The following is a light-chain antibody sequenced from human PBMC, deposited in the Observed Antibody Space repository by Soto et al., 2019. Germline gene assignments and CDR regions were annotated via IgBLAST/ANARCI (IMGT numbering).Light chain of an antibody. CDR2: DVT. CDR1: SSDVGCYNY. J-gene: IGLJ1*01. V-gene: IGLV2-14*01. Sequence: LTQPASVSGSPGQSITISCTGTSSDVGCYNYVSWYQQHPVKAPKLMIYDVTNRPSGVSDRFSGSKSGNTASLTISGLQAEDEADYYCSSYTSSSTPYVFGTGTKVTVL. CDR3: SSYTSSSTPYV.